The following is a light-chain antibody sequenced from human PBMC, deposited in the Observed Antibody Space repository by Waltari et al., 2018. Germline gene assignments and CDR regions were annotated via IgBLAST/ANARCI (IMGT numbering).Light chain of an antibody. J-gene: IGLJ3*02. Sequence: QSALTQPRSVSGSPGQSVTISCTVTRRDVGGYHHVPWYQQHPGKAPQLILYDVTKWPSGVPDRFSGSKSGNTASLTISGLQAEDEAYYYCGSYAGKSTYWVFGGGTKLTVL. CDR3: GSYAGKSTYWV. CDR1: RRDVGGYHH. V-gene: IGLV2-11*01. CDR2: DVT.